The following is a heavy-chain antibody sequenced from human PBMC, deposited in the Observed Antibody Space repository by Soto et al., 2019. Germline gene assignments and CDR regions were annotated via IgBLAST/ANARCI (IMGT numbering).Heavy chain of an antibody. D-gene: IGHD3-3*01. CDR3: ARVITIFGVVIIRAYYYGMDV. CDR1: GYTFTSYD. V-gene: IGHV1-8*01. CDR2: MNPNSGNT. J-gene: IGHJ6*02. Sequence: ASVKVSCKXSGYTFTSYDINWVRQATGQGLEWMGWMNPNSGNTGYAQKFQGRVTMTRNTSISTAYMELSSLRSEDTAVYYCARVITIFGVVIIRAYYYGMDVWGQGTTVTVSS.